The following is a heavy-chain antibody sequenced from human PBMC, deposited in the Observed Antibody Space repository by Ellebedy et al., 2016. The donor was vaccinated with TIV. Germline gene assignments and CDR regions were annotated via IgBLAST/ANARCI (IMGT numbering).Heavy chain of an antibody. J-gene: IGHJ6*03. CDR3: ARTPYASLYYYNYFDV. CDR1: GFLFSSYG. CDR2: INSDGGST. Sequence: GESLKISCAASGFLFSSYGMHWVRQAPGGGLEYVSGINSDGGSTYYAKSVKGRFSVSRDNSKNTLYLQMGGLRADDMAVYFCARTPYASLYYYNYFDVWGKGTTVTVSS. D-gene: IGHD3-22*01. V-gene: IGHV3-64*01.